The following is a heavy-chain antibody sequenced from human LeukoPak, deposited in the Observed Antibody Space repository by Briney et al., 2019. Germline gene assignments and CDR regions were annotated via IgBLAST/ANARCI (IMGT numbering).Heavy chain of an antibody. J-gene: IGHJ4*02. CDR2: ISTSSSYI. CDR3: AKGQHHGSGSYWV. D-gene: IGHD3-10*01. Sequence: PGGSLRLSCAVSGFTLNKYTMTWVRRAPGKGVEWVSYISTSSSYIYYADSVKGRFTISRDNSKNTLYPQMNNLRAEDTAVYYCAKGQHHGSGSYWVWGQGTLVTVSS. CDR1: GFTLNKYT. V-gene: IGHV3-21*04.